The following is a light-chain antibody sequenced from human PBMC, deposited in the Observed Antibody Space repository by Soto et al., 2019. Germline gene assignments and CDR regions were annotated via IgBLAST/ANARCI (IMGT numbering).Light chain of an antibody. J-gene: IGKJ1*01. V-gene: IGKV3-15*01. CDR1: QSVSSK. CDR3: QQFNNWPRT. CDR2: DAS. Sequence: EIAMTQSPATLSVSPGERATLSCRASQSVSSKLAWSQQKPGQAPRLLIYDASTRATGIPARFSGSGSGTEFTLTISSLQSEDFAVYYCQQFNNWPRTFGQGTKVEIK.